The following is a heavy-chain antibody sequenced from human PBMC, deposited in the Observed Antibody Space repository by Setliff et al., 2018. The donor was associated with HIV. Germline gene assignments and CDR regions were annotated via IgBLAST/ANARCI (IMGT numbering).Heavy chain of an antibody. V-gene: IGHV3-30*02. D-gene: IGHD5-12*01. CDR3: AKDYFSGYDFRYFFDY. CDR2: IRYDGSNE. CDR1: GFNFNDYG. J-gene: IGHJ4*02. Sequence: GGSLRLSCAASGFNFNDYGMHWVRQAPGKGLEWVAFIRYDGSNEHYADSVKGRFTISRDNSKNTLALQMTSLRVEDTAAYYCAKDYFSGYDFRYFFDYWGQGTLVTVSS.